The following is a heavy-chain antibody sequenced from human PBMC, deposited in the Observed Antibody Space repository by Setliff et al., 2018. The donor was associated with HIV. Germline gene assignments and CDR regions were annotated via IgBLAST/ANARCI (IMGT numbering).Heavy chain of an antibody. CDR3: ARGYSSSLGWFDP. V-gene: IGHV4-39*07. J-gene: IGHJ5*02. D-gene: IGHD6-6*01. CDR1: GGSISSANYY. CDR2: SYYSGST. Sequence: SETLSLTCTVSGGSISSANYYWSWIRQPPGKGLEWIGSSYYSGSTYYNPSLQSRVTISVDTSKNQFSLKLSSVTAADTAVYYCARGYSSSLGWFDPWGQGTLVTVSS.